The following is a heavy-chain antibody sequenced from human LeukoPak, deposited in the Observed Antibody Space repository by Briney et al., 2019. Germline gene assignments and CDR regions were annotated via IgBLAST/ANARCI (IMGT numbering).Heavy chain of an antibody. Sequence: SETLSLTCTVSGGSTSSYYWSWIRQPPGRGLEWIAYTHYTRNTNYNPSLKSRVTISVDTSKNQFSLKLSSVTAADTAVYYCARGGSSSSFWYFDLWGRGTLVTVSS. CDR2: THYTRNT. CDR3: ARGGSSSSFWYFDL. D-gene: IGHD6-6*01. V-gene: IGHV4-59*01. J-gene: IGHJ2*01. CDR1: GGSTSSYY.